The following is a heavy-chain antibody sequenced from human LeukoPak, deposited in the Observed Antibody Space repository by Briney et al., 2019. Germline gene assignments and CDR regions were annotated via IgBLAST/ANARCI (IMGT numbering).Heavy chain of an antibody. CDR1: GGSFSGYY. D-gene: IGHD5-24*01. J-gene: IGHJ4*02. Sequence: SETLSLTCAVYGGSFSGYYWSWIRQPPGKGLEWIGEINHSGSTNYNPSLKSRVTISVDTSKNQFSLKLSSVTAADTAVYYCAMDGYNSLFDYWGQGTLVTVSS. V-gene: IGHV4-34*01. CDR2: INHSGST. CDR3: AMDGYNSLFDY.